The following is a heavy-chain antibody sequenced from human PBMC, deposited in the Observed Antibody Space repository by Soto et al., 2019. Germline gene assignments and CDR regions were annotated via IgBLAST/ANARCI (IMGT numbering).Heavy chain of an antibody. CDR1: GFTFSSYS. J-gene: IGHJ6*02. CDR2: ISSSSSTI. Sequence: GGSLRLSCAASGFTFSSYSMNWVRQAPGKGLEWVSYISSSSSTIYYADSVKGRFTISRDNAKNSLYLQMNSLRAEDTAVYYCARVMVRGVKGYGMDVWGQGTTVTVSS. CDR3: ARVMVRGVKGYGMDV. V-gene: IGHV3-48*04. D-gene: IGHD3-10*01.